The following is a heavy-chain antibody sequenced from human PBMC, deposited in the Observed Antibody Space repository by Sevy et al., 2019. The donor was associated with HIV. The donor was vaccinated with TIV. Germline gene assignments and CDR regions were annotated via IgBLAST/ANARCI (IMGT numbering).Heavy chain of an antibody. CDR3: ASAREYYEDNSGYFDY. D-gene: IGHD3-22*01. J-gene: IGHJ4*02. CDR1: GHTLNQLS. Sequence: ASVKVSCKVSGHTLNQLSMHWVRQAPGKGLEWMGRFDPEDGETINAQRFQGRFTMTEDTSTDTAYMHLSSLRSEDTAVYYCASAREYYEDNSGYFDYWCQGTLVTVSS. V-gene: IGHV1-24*01. CDR2: FDPEDGET.